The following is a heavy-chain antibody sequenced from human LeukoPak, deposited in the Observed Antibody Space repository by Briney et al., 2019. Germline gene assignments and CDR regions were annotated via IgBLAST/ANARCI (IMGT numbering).Heavy chain of an antibody. CDR1: GFMFSDYF. V-gene: IGHV3-11*05. J-gene: IGHJ4*02. CDR2: ISSNSKYT. Sequence: GGSLRLSCAAFGFMFSDYFMSWIRQAPGKELEWISYISSNSKYTKYADSVKGRFTISRDNAKKSLYLHMNSLRAEDTAVYYCARDNGNKYYFDYWGQGTLVTVSS. CDR3: ARDNGNKYYFDY. D-gene: IGHD2-8*01.